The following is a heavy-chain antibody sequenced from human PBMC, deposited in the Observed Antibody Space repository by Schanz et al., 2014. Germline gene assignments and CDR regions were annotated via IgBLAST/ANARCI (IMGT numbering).Heavy chain of an antibody. CDR2: IYSRGGT. CDR1: GFNVGNNY. D-gene: IGHD5-12*01. Sequence: EVQLEVSGGGLVQPGGSLRLSCEASGFNVGNNYMSWVRQPPGKGLECISIIYSRGGTFHADSVKGRFTISRDNAKNSLYLQMSSLRAEDTAVYYCVRIYSGYSGGYLDYWGQGTLVTVSS. CDR3: VRIYSGYSGGYLDY. V-gene: IGHV3-66*01. J-gene: IGHJ4*02.